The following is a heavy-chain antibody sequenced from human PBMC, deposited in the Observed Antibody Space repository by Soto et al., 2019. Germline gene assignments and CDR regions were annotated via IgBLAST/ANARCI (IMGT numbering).Heavy chain of an antibody. J-gene: IGHJ6*03. V-gene: IGHV1-69*02. D-gene: IGHD2-2*01. CDR3: ARTVVPAASGEYYYYYMDV. CDR1: GGTLSSYT. CDR2: IIPILGIA. Sequence: GASVKVSCKASGGTLSSYTISWVRQAPGQGLEWMGRIIPILGIANYAQKFQGRVTITADKSTSTAYMELSSLRSEDTAVYYCARTVVPAASGEYYYYYMDVWGKGTTVTVSS.